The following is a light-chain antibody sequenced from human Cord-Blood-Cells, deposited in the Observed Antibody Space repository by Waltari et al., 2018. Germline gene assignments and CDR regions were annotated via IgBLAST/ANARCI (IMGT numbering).Light chain of an antibody. V-gene: IGKV3-20*01. Sequence: IVLTQSPGTLSFSPGERATLSCRASQCVSSSYLAWYQQKPGQAPRLLIYGASSRATGIPDRVSGSGSGTNFTLTISRLEPEDFAVYYCQQWITFGQGTRLEIK. J-gene: IGKJ5*01. CDR2: GAS. CDR3: QQWIT. CDR1: QCVSSSY.